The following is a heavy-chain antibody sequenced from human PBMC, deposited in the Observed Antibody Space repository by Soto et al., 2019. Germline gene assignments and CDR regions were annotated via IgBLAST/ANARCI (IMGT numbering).Heavy chain of an antibody. Sequence: GGSLRLSCAASGFTFSSYAMKWVRQAPGKGLEWVSGISGSGATTSYADSVKGRFTVSRDNSKNTLYLQMNSLRVEDTAVYHCAKLRYFDWSAYNWFEYWGQGTPVTVSS. CDR1: GFTFSSYA. CDR3: AKLRYFDWSAYNWFEY. D-gene: IGHD3-9*01. V-gene: IGHV3-23*01. J-gene: IGHJ5*01. CDR2: ISGSGATT.